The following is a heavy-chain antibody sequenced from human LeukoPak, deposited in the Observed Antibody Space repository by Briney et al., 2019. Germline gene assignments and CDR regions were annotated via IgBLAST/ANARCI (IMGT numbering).Heavy chain of an antibody. D-gene: IGHD2-21*02. CDR3: ANDPYCGGDCYYDY. V-gene: IGHV3-21*04. Sequence: GGSLRLSCAASGFTFSSYSINWVRQALGKGLEWVSSISSSSRYIYYADSVKGRFTISRDNAKNSLYLQMNSLRVEDTAVYYCANDPYCGGDCYYDYWGQGTLVTVSS. CDR1: GFTFSSYS. J-gene: IGHJ4*02. CDR2: ISSSSRYI.